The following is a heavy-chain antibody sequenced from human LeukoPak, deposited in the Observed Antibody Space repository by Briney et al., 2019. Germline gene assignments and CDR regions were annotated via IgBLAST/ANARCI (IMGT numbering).Heavy chain of an antibody. V-gene: IGHV1-18*01. CDR3: ARDSEAYDIVRGSYRLGAFAI. CDR1: GYTFTNYG. Sequence: GASVKVSCKSSGYTFTNYGVSWVRQAPGQGLEWMGWISAYNGNTNYAQKFQGRVTMTTDTYTSTASMEMRSLRSDDTAVYYCARDSEAYDIVRGSYRLGAFAIWGQGKMVTVSS. J-gene: IGHJ3*02. CDR2: ISAYNGNT. D-gene: IGHD3-16*02.